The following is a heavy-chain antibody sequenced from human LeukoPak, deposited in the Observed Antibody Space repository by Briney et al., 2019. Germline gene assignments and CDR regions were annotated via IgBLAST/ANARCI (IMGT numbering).Heavy chain of an antibody. J-gene: IGHJ4*02. CDR1: GYTFTGYY. V-gene: IGHV1-2*02. CDR2: LNPKIGGT. CDR3: ARATAENDH. D-gene: IGHD1-14*01. Sequence: GASVKVSCKASGYTFTGYYLHWVRQAPGQGLEWMGWLNPKIGGTSYAQKFQGRVTMTRDTSISTVNMELSRLTSDDTAVYYCARATAENDHWGQGTLVTVSS.